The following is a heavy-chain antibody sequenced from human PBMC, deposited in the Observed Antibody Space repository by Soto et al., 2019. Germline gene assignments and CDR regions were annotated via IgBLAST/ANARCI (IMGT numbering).Heavy chain of an antibody. D-gene: IGHD1-1*01. CDR1: GYTFTSYG. Sequence: QVQLVQSGAEVKKPGASVKVSCKASGYTFTSYGISWVRQAPGQGLEWMGWISAYNGNTNYAQNLQGRVTMTTDTHTSTAYMGLRSLSSDDTAVYYCARPASPRRNWNDLNNWFDPWGQGTLVTVSS. J-gene: IGHJ5*02. CDR3: ARPASPRRNWNDLNNWFDP. CDR2: ISAYNGNT. V-gene: IGHV1-18*01.